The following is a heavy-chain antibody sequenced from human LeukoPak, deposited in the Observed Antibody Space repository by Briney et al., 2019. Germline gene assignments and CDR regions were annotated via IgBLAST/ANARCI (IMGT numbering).Heavy chain of an antibody. CDR1: GYTFTYYA. J-gene: IGHJ4*02. CDR2: INTNTGNP. CDR3: ARATYCNSTSCYPELDY. V-gene: IGHV7-4-1*02. D-gene: IGHD2-2*01. Sequence: ASVKVSCKASGYTFTYYAMNWVRQAPGQGLEWMGWINTNTGNPTYAQGFTGRFVFSLDTSVSTAYLQISSLKAEDTAVYYCARATYCNSTSCYPELDYWGQGTLVTVSS.